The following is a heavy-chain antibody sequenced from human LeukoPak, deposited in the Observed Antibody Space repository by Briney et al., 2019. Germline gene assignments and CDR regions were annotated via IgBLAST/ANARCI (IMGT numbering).Heavy chain of an antibody. CDR2: IWYDGSNK. D-gene: IGHD3-22*01. CDR3: ARGDDIPRAFDI. V-gene: IGHV3-33*01. J-gene: IGHJ3*02. CDR1: GFTFSSYG. Sequence: GRSLRLSCAASGFTFSSYGMHWVRQAPGKGLEWVAVIWYDGSNKYYADSVKGRFTISRDNSKNTLYLQMNSLRAEDTAVYYCARGDDIPRAFDIWGQGTMVTVSS.